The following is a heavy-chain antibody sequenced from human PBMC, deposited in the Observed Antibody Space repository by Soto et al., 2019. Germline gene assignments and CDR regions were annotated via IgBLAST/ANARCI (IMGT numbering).Heavy chain of an antibody. Sequence: GGSLRLSCAASGFTFRSYSMNWVRQAPGKGLDWISYISASTTSIYYADSVQGRFTISRDNAKNSLYLQMNSLRAEDTAVYYCARDPHTPGYCISTSCYATYYGMDVWGQGTTVTVSS. D-gene: IGHD2-2*01. CDR2: ISASTTSI. CDR3: ARDPHTPGYCISTSCYATYYGMDV. V-gene: IGHV3-48*04. CDR1: GFTFRSYS. J-gene: IGHJ6*02.